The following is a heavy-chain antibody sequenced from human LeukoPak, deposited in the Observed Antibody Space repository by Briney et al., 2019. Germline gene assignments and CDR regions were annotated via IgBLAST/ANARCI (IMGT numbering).Heavy chain of an antibody. V-gene: IGHV4-59*01. CDR2: IYYNGST. CDR1: GGSISSYD. J-gene: IGHJ4*02. D-gene: IGHD3-22*01. CDR3: ARAVVLYYDGSGYSTRFDY. Sequence: SETLSLTCTVSGGSISSYDWSWVRQPPGKGPEWIGYIYYNGSTNYTPSLKSRVTISLDTSKNQFSLKLRSVTAADTAMYYCARAVVLYYDGSGYSTRFDYWGQGTLVTVSS.